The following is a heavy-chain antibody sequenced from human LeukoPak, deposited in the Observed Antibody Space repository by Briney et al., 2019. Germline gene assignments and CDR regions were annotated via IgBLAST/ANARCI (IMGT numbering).Heavy chain of an antibody. CDR2: IYTSGST. D-gene: IGHD3-22*01. CDR3: ARQGGSGYYFDY. Sequence: PSETLSLTCTVSGASVTDYYWSWIRQSPGKGLEWIGYIYTSGSTNYNPSLKSRVTISVDTSKNQFSLKLSSVTAADTAVYYCARQGGSGYYFDYWGQGTLVTVSS. V-gene: IGHV4-4*09. J-gene: IGHJ4*02. CDR1: GASVTDYY.